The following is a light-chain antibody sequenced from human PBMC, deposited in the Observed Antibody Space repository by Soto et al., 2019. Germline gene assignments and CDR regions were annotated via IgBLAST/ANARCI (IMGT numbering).Light chain of an antibody. Sequence: SALTQTRSVSGSPGQSVTMSCNGTSSDVGGYNYVSWYQQHPGKAPKVIIYDVSKRPSGVPDRFSGSKSGNSASLTISGLQAEDEADYHCCSYAGTYVFGTGT. CDR2: DVS. V-gene: IGLV2-11*01. CDR3: CSYAGTYV. J-gene: IGLJ1*01. CDR1: SSDVGGYNY.